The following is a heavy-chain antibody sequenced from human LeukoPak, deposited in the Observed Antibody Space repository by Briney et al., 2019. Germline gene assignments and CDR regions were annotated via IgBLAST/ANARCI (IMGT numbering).Heavy chain of an antibody. J-gene: IGHJ5*02. CDR1: GFTFSSYW. D-gene: IGHD6-19*01. Sequence: PGGSLRLSCAASGFTFSSYWMSWVRQAPGKGLEWVANIKQDGSEKYYVDSVKGRFTISRDNAKNSLYLQMNSLRAEDTAVYYCARTGYSSGWSWWFDPWGQGTLSPSPQ. CDR3: ARTGYSSGWSWWFDP. V-gene: IGHV3-7*01. CDR2: IKQDGSEK.